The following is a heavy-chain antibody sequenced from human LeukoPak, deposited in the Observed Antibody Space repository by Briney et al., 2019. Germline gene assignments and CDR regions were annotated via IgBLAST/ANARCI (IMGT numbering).Heavy chain of an antibody. CDR2: VYYGGST. V-gene: IGHV4-39*01. CDR1: VGSISSSGYY. Sequence: SETLSLTCTVSVGSISSSGYYWGWIRQPPGKGLVWIGSVYYGGSTYYNPSLKRRVTISVDTSKNQLSLKLSPVTAADTAVYYCAKETIVVVPAAILRYYYYYYMDVWGKGTTVTVSS. D-gene: IGHD2-2*02. CDR3: AKETIVVVPAAILRYYYYYYMDV. J-gene: IGHJ6*03.